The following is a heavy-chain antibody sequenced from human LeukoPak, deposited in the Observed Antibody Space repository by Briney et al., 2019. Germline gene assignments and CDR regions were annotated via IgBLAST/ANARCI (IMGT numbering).Heavy chain of an antibody. D-gene: IGHD3-22*01. V-gene: IGHV3-48*02. CDR2: ISSSSNTI. Sequence: GGSLRLSCTASGFTFSTYSMNWVRQAPGKGLEWVSYISSSSNTIYYADSVKGRFTISRDNAKNSLYLQMNSLRDEDTAVYYCARNYYDSSGSMWYWGQGALVTVSS. CDR3: ARNYYDSSGSMWY. J-gene: IGHJ4*02. CDR1: GFTFSTYS.